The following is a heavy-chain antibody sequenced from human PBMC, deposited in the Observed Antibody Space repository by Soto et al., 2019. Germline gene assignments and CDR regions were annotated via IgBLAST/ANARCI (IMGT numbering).Heavy chain of an antibody. Sequence: EVQLVESGGGLVQPGGSLRLSCAASGFTFSSYEMNWVRQAPGKGLEWVSYISSSGTTIYYADSVKGRFTISRDNAKNSLYLQMNSLRAEDTAVYYCARTAGGGYTYGYDYWGQGTLVTVSS. CDR3: ARTAGGGYTYGYDY. CDR2: ISSSGTTI. J-gene: IGHJ4*02. V-gene: IGHV3-48*03. D-gene: IGHD5-18*01. CDR1: GFTFSSYE.